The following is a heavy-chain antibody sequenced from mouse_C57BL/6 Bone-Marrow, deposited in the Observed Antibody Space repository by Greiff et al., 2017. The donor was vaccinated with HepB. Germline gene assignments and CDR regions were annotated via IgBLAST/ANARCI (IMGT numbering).Heavy chain of an antibody. CDR1: GYTFTSYW. J-gene: IGHJ4*01. Sequence: VQLQQPGAELVKPGASVKLSCKASGYTFTSYWMHWVKQRPGQGLEWIGMIHPNSGSTNYNEKFKSKATLTVDKSSSTAYMQLSSLTSEDSAVYYCASPSYYYGSSPYAMDYWGQGTSVTVSS. D-gene: IGHD1-1*01. V-gene: IGHV1-64*01. CDR3: ASPSYYYGSSPYAMDY. CDR2: IHPNSGST.